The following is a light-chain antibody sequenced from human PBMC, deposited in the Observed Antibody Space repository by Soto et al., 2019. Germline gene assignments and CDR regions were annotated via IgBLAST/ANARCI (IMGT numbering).Light chain of an antibody. V-gene: IGKV4-1*01. CDR3: QQYYTTPFT. Sequence: DIVMTQSPDSLAVSLGERATINCKSSQSVLYSSNNTRYLGWYQQKPGQHPKLIIYCASTRESGVPDRFSGSGSGTDLTLTINSLQAEDVAVYYCQQYYTTPFTFGPGTRVEIK. CDR2: CAS. CDR1: QSVLYSSNNTRY. J-gene: IGKJ3*01.